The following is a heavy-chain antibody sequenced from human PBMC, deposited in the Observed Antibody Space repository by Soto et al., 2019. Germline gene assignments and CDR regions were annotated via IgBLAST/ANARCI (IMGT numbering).Heavy chain of an antibody. CDR2: ISSYGGST. V-gene: IGHV3-64*01. J-gene: IGHJ4*02. Sequence: EVQLVESGGGLVQPGGSLRLSCAASGFTFSSYAMHWVRQAPGKGLEYVSAISSYGGSTYYANSVKGRFTISRDNSKNTLYLQMGSLRAEGLAVYYCARDPDSSGYYYFDYWGQGTLVTVSS. CDR3: ARDPDSSGYYYFDY. CDR1: GFTFSSYA. D-gene: IGHD3-22*01.